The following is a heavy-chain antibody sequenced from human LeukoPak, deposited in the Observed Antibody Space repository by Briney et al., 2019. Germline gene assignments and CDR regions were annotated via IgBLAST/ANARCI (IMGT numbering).Heavy chain of an antibody. D-gene: IGHD3-22*01. V-gene: IGHV3-21*01. CDR3: ASLYDSDY. Sequence: PGGSLRLSCPASGFTFSSYAMSWVRQAPGKGLEWVSSISSSSSYIYYADSVKGRFTISRDNAKNSLYLQMNSLRAEDTAVYYCASLYDSDYWGQGTLVTVSS. CDR2: ISSSSSYI. CDR1: GFTFSSYA. J-gene: IGHJ4*02.